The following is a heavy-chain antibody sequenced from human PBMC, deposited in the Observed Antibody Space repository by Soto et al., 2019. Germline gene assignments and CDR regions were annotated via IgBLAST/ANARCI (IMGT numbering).Heavy chain of an antibody. CDR3: ARACSGGSCYRLYNWFDP. Sequence: SETLSLTCTVSGGSISSGGYYWSWIRQHPGKGLEWIGYIYYSGSTYYNPSLKSRVTISVDTSKNQFSLKLSSVTAADTAVYYCARACSGGSCYRLYNWFDPWGQGTLVTVSS. V-gene: IGHV4-31*03. D-gene: IGHD2-15*01. CDR1: GGSISSGGYY. J-gene: IGHJ5*02. CDR2: IYYSGST.